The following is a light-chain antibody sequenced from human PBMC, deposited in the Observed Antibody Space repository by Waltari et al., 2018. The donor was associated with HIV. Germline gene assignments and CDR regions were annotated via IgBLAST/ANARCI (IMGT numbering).Light chain of an antibody. V-gene: IGLV3-25*03. CDR2: KVT. CDR3: QSADSDNTYNWV. Sequence: SQLTQPPSVSVSPGQTANITCSGDELPDHYVYWYQQKPGQAPVLGMSKVTERPSGIPERFSGSISGTTVTLTIVGVQPEDEADYYCQSADSDNTYNWVFGGGTKLTVL. CDR1: ELPDHY. J-gene: IGLJ3*02.